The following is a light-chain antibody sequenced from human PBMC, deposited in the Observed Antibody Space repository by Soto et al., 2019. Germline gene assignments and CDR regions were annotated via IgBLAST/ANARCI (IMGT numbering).Light chain of an antibody. J-gene: IGLJ1*01. Sequence: QSALAQPASVSGSPGQSITISCTGASSDFGTYNVVSWYQHHPGKVPKLIIYERSKRPSGVSDRFSGSKSGNTASLTISGLQDEDESDYYGSSYKSPNSLAVFGTGTKVTVL. CDR2: ERS. CDR1: SSDFGTYNV. CDR3: SSYKSPNSLAV. V-gene: IGLV2-14*02.